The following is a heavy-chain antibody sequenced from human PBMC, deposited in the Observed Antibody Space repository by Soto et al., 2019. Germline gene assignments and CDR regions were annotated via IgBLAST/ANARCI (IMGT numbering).Heavy chain of an antibody. V-gene: IGHV1-69*01. J-gene: IGHJ4*02. D-gene: IGHD1-26*01. CDR3: ARVGGVGAPPGSDF. CDR1: GFTFITYV. Sequence: SVKFHCKASGFTFITYVISLLRQAPGQGLDWMGGVIPVLGQAYYAQNFQGRVTITADESTRTAYMELSSLRSEDTAVYFCARVGGVGAPPGSDFWGQGTLVTVSS. CDR2: VIPVLGQA.